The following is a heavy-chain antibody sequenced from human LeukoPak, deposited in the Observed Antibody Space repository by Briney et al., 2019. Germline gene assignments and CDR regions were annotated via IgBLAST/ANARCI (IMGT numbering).Heavy chain of an antibody. V-gene: IGHV1-18*01. J-gene: IGHJ6*03. CDR3: ARYCDSASCYSPLYYMDV. CDR1: GYTFTNYG. CDR2: IGSDNDNT. D-gene: IGHD2-2*02. Sequence: ASVKVSCKASGYTFTNYGISWVRQAPGRGLEWIGWIGSDNDNTHYAQKLQGRVTMTTDTSTSTAYMELRSLRSDDTAVYYCARYCDSASCYSPLYYMDVWGKGTTVTVSS.